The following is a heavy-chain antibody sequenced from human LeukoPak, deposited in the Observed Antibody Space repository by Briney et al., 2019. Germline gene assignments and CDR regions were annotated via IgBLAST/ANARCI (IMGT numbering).Heavy chain of an antibody. CDR2: IIPILGIA. J-gene: IGHJ3*02. V-gene: IGHV1-69*04. CDR3: ARDRSVWLPLWFGEFVDAFDI. CDR1: GGTFSSYT. D-gene: IGHD3-10*01. Sequence: SVKVSCKASGGTFSSYTISWVRQAPGQGLEWMGRIIPILGIANYAQKFQGRVTITADKSTSTAYMELSSLRSEDTAVYYCARDRSVWLPLWFGEFVDAFDIWGQGTMATVSS.